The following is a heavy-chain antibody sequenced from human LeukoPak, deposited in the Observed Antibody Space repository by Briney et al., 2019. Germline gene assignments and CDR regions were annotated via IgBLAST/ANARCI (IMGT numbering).Heavy chain of an antibody. CDR1: GFTFSSYG. Sequence: GGSLRLSCAASGFTFSSYGMSWVRQAPRKGLEWVSAISGGGDITYYADSVKGRFTISRDNSKNTVHLQMNSLRAEDTAMYYCARRAGDYSHPYDYWGQGTLVTVSS. CDR3: ARRAGDYSHPYDY. CDR2: ISGGGDIT. V-gene: IGHV3-23*01. J-gene: IGHJ4*02. D-gene: IGHD3-22*01.